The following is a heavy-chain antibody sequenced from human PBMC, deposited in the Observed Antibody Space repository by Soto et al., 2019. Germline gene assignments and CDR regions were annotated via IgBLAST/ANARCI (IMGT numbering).Heavy chain of an antibody. V-gene: IGHV4-39*01. J-gene: IGHJ6*02. D-gene: IGHD3-10*01. CDR3: ARHITMVREVINYYYGMYV. Sequence: QLQLQESGPGLVKPSETLSLTCTVSGGSISSSSYYWGWIRQPPGKGLEWIGSIYYSGSTYYNPSLKSRVTISIDACKNQFSLKLSSVTAADTAVYYCARHITMVREVINYYYGMYVWGQGTTVTVSS. CDR1: GGSISSSSYY. CDR2: IYYSGST.